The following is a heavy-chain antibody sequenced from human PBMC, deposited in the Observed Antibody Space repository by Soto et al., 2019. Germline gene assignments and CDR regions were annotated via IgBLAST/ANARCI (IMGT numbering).Heavy chain of an antibody. CDR3: ARGVGPAAGTGTAEYFQH. J-gene: IGHJ1*01. V-gene: IGHV3-33*01. CDR2: IWYDGSNK. D-gene: IGHD6-13*01. Sequence: GGSLRLSCAASGFTFSSYGMHWVRQAPGKGLEWVAVIWYDGSNKYYADSVKGRFTISRDNSKNTLYLQMNSLRAEDTAVYYCARGVGPAAGTGTAEYFQHWGQGTLVTVSS. CDR1: GFTFSSYG.